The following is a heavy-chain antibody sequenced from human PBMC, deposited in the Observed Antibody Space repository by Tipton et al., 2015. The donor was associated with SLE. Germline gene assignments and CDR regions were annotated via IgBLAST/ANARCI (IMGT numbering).Heavy chain of an antibody. V-gene: IGHV4-34*01. CDR2: INHSGST. CDR3: ARGAVTWRGAIYGMDV. J-gene: IGHJ6*02. D-gene: IGHD4-17*01. CDR1: GGSFRGNY. Sequence: LRLSCAVYGGSFRGNYWIWFRQPPGKGLEWIGEINHSGSTNYNPSLESRVTISGDTSKNQFSLSLTSMTAADTAVYYCARGAVTWRGAIYGMDVWGQGTTVTVSS.